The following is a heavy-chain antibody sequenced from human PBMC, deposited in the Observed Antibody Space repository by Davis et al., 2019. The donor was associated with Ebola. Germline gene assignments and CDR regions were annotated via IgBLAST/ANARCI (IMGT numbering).Heavy chain of an antibody. V-gene: IGHV3-23*01. CDR3: AKQPGSGHALDFFHH. Sequence: PGGSLRLSCAASGFTFNTCAMTWVRQAPGKGLEWVSLIGAGGDTYYADSVRGRFTISRDNSKSTVYLQMTSLTAEDTALYYCAKQPGSGHALDFFHHWGQRSLVTVSS. D-gene: IGHD2-15*01. CDR1: GFTFNTCA. CDR2: IGAGGDT. J-gene: IGHJ4*02.